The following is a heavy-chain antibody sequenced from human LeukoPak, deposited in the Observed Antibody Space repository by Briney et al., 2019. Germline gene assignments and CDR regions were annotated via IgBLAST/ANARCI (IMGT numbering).Heavy chain of an antibody. V-gene: IGHV3-9*01. Sequence: QAGGSLRLSCAASGFTFDDYAVHWVRQAPGKGLEWVSGISWNSGSIGYADSVKGRFTISRDNAKNSLYLQMNSLRAEDTALYYCAKDQDYYYYYGMDVWGQGTTVTVSS. CDR1: GFTFDDYA. J-gene: IGHJ6*02. CDR3: AKDQDYYYYYGMDV. CDR2: ISWNSGSI.